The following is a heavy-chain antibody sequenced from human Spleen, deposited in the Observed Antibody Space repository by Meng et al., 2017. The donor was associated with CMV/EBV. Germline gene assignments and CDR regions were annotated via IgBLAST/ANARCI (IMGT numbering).Heavy chain of an antibody. J-gene: IGHJ5*02. CDR1: GFTFSDFA. CDR2: ISYDGSKK. Sequence: GESLKISCEASGFTFSDFAMHWVRQAPGKGLEWVAVISYDGSKKYYVDSVKGRFTISRDNSKNTLYLQVNSLRPEDTAVYYCARDRGGAGYYDFWSGYYPRWFDPWGQGTLVTVSS. D-gene: IGHD3-3*01. CDR3: ARDRGGAGYYDFWSGYYPRWFDP. V-gene: IGHV3-30*04.